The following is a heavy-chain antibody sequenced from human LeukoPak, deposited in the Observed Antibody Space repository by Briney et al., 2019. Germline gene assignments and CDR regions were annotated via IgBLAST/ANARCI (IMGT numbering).Heavy chain of an antibody. D-gene: IGHD6-19*01. Sequence: WETLSLTCTVSGGSISSYYWSWIRQPPGKGLEWIGYIYYSGSTNYNPSLKSRVTISVDTSKNQFSLKLSSVTAADTAVYYCASSIAVAGTRLYYFDYWGQGTLVTVSS. J-gene: IGHJ4*02. V-gene: IGHV4-59*12. CDR1: GGSISSYY. CDR2: IYYSGST. CDR3: ASSIAVAGTRLYYFDY.